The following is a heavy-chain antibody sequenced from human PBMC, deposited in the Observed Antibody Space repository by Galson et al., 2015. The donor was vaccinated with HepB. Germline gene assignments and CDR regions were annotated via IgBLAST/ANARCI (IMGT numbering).Heavy chain of an antibody. Sequence: SLRLSCAASGFTFSFYWMHWVRQAPRKGLVWVSRINNDGTTTNYADSVKGRFTIARDNAKNTLYLQMNSLRAEDTALYYCARPYGGNYHFDYWGQGTLVTVSS. J-gene: IGHJ4*02. V-gene: IGHV3-74*01. D-gene: IGHD4-23*01. CDR2: INNDGTTT. CDR1: GFTFSFYW. CDR3: ARPYGGNYHFDY.